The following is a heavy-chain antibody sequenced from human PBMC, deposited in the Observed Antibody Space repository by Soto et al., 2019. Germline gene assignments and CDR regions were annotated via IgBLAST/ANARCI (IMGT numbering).Heavy chain of an antibody. CDR3: ASTHQYYYDSSGYYRTVHFDY. CDR2: IIPIFGTA. CDR1: GGTFSSYA. J-gene: IGHJ4*02. Sequence: SVKVSCKASGGTFSSYAISWVRQAPGQGLEWMGGIIPIFGTANYAQKFQGRVTITADESTSTAYMELGSLRSEDTAVYYCASTHQYYYDSSGYYRTVHFDYWGQGTLVTVSS. D-gene: IGHD3-22*01. V-gene: IGHV1-69*13.